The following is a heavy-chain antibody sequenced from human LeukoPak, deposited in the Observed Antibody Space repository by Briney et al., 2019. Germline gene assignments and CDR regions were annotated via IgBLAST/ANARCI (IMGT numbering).Heavy chain of an antibody. J-gene: IGHJ6*03. CDR1: GFTYSSYA. D-gene: IGHD3-22*01. Sequence: GGSLRLSCAASGFTYSSYAMSWVRQAPGKGLEWVSTISPGGGTTYYADSVKGRFTISRDKSKNTLNLQMNSLRVEDTAVYYCAKGRVYDSSGYYLDYYYYMDVWGKGTTVTISS. CDR3: AKGRVYDSSGYYLDYYYYMDV. V-gene: IGHV3-23*01. CDR2: ISPGGGTT.